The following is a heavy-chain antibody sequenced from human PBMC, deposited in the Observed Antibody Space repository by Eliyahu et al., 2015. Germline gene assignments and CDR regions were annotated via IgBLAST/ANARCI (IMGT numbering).Heavy chain of an antibody. Sequence: EVQLVQSGGGLVQPGGSLRLSCVASGFSFSTSWMSWVRQAPGRGLEWVANMYQNGGEIYYVDSVKGRFTISRDNAKNSLYLQMNNLRAEDTAVYYCARDRDGKDYWGQGTLVTVSS. J-gene: IGHJ4*02. CDR2: MYQNGGEI. D-gene: IGHD4-23*01. CDR1: GFSFSTSW. V-gene: IGHV3-7*03. CDR3: ARDRDGKDY.